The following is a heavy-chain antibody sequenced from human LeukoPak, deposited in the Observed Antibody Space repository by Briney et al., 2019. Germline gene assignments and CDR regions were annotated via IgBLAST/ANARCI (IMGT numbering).Heavy chain of an antibody. J-gene: IGHJ6*02. Sequence: SETLSLTCTVSGGSISSYYWSWIRQPPGRGLEWIGYIYYSGSTNYNPSLKSRVTISVDTSKNQFSLKLSSVTAADTAVYYCARAVRPGISFTTRQAYDMDVWGQGTTVTVSS. CDR1: GGSISSYY. V-gene: IGHV4-59*01. CDR2: IYYSGST. D-gene: IGHD1-14*01. CDR3: ARAVRPGISFTTRQAYDMDV.